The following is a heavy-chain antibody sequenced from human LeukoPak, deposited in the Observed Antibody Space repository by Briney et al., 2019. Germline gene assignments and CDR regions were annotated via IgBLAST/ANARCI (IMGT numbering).Heavy chain of an antibody. CDR1: GFTFSSYG. CDR3: ARDSSGWSNWFDP. D-gene: IGHD6-19*01. J-gene: IGHJ5*02. CDR2: ISYDGSNK. Sequence: GGSLRLSCAASGFTFSSYGMHWVRQAPGKGLEWVAVISYDGSNKYYADSVKGRFTISRDNSKNTLYLQMNSLRAEDTAVYYCARDSSGWSNWFDPWGQGTLVTVSS. V-gene: IGHV3-30*19.